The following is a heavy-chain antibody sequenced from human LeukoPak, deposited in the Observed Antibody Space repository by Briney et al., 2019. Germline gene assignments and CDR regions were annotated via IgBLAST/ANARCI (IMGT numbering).Heavy chain of an antibody. CDR3: ARGASNRFDY. J-gene: IGHJ4*02. Sequence: GGSLRLSRAASGFTFSNYWMHWVRQAPGKGLVWVSRIYTDGSSTNYADSVKGRFTISRDNAKNTLYLQMNSLRGEDTAVYYCARGASNRFDYWGQGTLVTVSS. CDR1: GFTFSNYW. CDR2: IYTDGSST. D-gene: IGHD1-14*01. V-gene: IGHV3-74*01.